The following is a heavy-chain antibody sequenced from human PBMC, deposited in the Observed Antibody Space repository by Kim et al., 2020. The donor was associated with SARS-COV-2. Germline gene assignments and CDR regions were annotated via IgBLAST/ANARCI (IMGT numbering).Heavy chain of an antibody. V-gene: IGHV4-4*02. CDR2: IYHTGST. J-gene: IGHJ4*02. CDR3: ARGSSDGIAVLNFDY. CDR1: GGSIISSHW. D-gene: IGHD6-19*01. Sequence: SETLSLTCAVSGGSIISSHWWSWVRQPPGKGLQWIGEIYHTGSTNYNPSLKSRVTVSLDKSKNPFSLKLSSVTAADTAVYFCARGSSDGIAVLNFDYWGQGALVTVSS.